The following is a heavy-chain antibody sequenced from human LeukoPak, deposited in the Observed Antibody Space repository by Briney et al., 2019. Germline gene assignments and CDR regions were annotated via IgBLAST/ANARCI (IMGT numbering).Heavy chain of an antibody. D-gene: IGHD1-26*01. Sequence: SETLSLTCTVSGGSISSYYWSWIRQPPGKGLEWIGYIYYSGSTNYNPSLKSRVTISVDTSKSQFSLKLSSVTAADTAVYYCARVRSGSYFDAFDIWGQGTMVTVSS. CDR3: ARVRSGSYFDAFDI. V-gene: IGHV4-59*01. CDR1: GGSISSYY. J-gene: IGHJ3*02. CDR2: IYYSGST.